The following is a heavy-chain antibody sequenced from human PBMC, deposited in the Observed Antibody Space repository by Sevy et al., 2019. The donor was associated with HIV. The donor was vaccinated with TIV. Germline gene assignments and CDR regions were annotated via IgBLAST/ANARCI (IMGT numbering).Heavy chain of an antibody. CDR1: GGSISSGDYY. CDR2: IYYSGST. J-gene: IGHJ5*02. CDR3: ARADPTLGWFDL. Sequence: SETLSLTCTVSGGSISSGDYYWSWIRQPPGKGLEWIGYIYYSGSTYYNPSLKSRVTISVDTSKNQFSLKLSSVTAADTAVYYCARADPTLGWFDLWGQGTLVTVSS. V-gene: IGHV4-30-4*02.